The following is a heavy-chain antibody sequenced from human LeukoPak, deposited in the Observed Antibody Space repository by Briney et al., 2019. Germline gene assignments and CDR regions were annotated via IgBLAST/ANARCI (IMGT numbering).Heavy chain of an antibody. V-gene: IGHV4-59*01. CDR1: GGSISSYY. Sequence: SETLSLTCTVSGGSISSYYWGWIRQPPGKGLEWIGYIYYSGSTNYNPSLKSRVTISVDTSKNQFSLKLSSVTAADTAVYYCARSTYSSGPPYFDYWGQGTLVTVSS. D-gene: IGHD6-19*01. CDR3: ARSTYSSGPPYFDY. CDR2: IYYSGST. J-gene: IGHJ4*02.